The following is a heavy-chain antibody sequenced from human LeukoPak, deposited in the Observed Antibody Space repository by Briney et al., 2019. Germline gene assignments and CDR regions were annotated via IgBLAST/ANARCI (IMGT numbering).Heavy chain of an antibody. CDR3: ARPRSYRYGYVLYCDY. V-gene: IGHV1-18*01. CDR2: ISAYNSNT. D-gene: IGHD5-18*01. Sequence: ASVKVSCKASGYTFTSYGISWVRQAPGQGLEWMGWISAYNSNTNYAQKLQGRVTMTTDTSTSTAYMELRSLRSDDTAVYYCARPRSYRYGYVLYCDYWGQGTLVTVSS. J-gene: IGHJ4*02. CDR1: GYTFTSYG.